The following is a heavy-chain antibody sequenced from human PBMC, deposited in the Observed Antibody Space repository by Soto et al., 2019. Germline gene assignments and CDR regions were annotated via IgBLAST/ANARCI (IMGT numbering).Heavy chain of an antibody. Sequence: GGSLRLSCAASGFTFSSYAMSWVRQAPGKGLEWVAAITGNGGSKYYADSVKGRFTISRDNSKNTLYLQMNSLRAEDTAVYYCAKGISGSYYYYGMDVWGQGTTVTVSS. CDR3: AKGISGSYYYYGMDV. J-gene: IGHJ6*02. CDR1: GFTFSSYA. CDR2: ITGNGGSK. V-gene: IGHV3-23*01.